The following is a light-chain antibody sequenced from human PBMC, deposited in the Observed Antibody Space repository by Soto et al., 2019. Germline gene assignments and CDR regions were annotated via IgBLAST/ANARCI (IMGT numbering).Light chain of an antibody. CDR3: GAWDSSLHAGV. V-gene: IGLV1-51*01. CDR1: NSNIGNNY. J-gene: IGLJ2*01. Sequence: QSVLTQPPSVSAAPGQKVTISCSGSNSNIGNNYVSWYQQFPGTAPKVLIYDNNKRPSGIPDRFSGSKSATSATLVITGLQTGDEADYYCGAWDSSLHAGVFGGGTKPTVL. CDR2: DNN.